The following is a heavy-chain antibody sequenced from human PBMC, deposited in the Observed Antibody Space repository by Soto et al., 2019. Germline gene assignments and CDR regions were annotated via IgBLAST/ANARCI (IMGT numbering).Heavy chain of an antibody. V-gene: IGHV3-11*01. D-gene: IGHD5-18*01. J-gene: IGHJ4*02. Sequence: QVQLVESGGGLVKPGGSLRLSCAASGFTFSDYYMSWIRQAPGKWLEWVSYITSSGSTIYYADSVKGRFTISRDNAKNSLYLQMNSLRAEDTAVYYCASEKTAMVTVDYWGQGTLVTVSS. CDR1: GFTFSDYY. CDR3: ASEKTAMVTVDY. CDR2: ITSSGSTI.